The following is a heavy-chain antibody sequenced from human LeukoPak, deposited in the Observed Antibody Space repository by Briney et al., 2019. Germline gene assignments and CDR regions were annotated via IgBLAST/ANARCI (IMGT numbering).Heavy chain of an antibody. CDR3: ASSSWYYFDY. D-gene: IGHD6-13*01. CDR2: ISGSGGTT. Sequence: GGSLRLSCAASGFTFNSYAMNWVRQAPGKGLEWVSGISGSGGTTYYADSVQGRFTIFRDNSKNTLYLQMNSLRAEDTAVYYCASSSWYYFDYWGQGTLVTVSS. CDR1: GFTFNSYA. V-gene: IGHV3-23*01. J-gene: IGHJ4*02.